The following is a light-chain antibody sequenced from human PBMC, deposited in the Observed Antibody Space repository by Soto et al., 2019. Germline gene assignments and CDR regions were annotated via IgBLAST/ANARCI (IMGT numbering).Light chain of an antibody. CDR3: QQYNVWPRT. J-gene: IGKJ4*02. CDR2: VAS. Sequence: EIVLTQSPVTLSVSQGETATRSCRASHSVSITLSWYQQKPGQTPKLLIYVASTRATGIPARFSGSGSGTEFTLTISSLQSEDFAVYYCQQYNVWPRTFGGGTKMEFK. CDR1: HSVSIT. V-gene: IGKV3-15*01.